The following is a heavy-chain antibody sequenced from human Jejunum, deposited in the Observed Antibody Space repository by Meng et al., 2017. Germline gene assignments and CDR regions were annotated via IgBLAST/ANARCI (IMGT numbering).Heavy chain of an antibody. Sequence: GGSLRLSCEVFGLTFSDHLMDWVRQAPGKGLEWVGRSRTKASGYTTEYAASVRGRFTVSRHDSENFLFLQMNSLKAEDTAVYYCTGGRPGSAPFDYWGRGTLVTVSS. D-gene: IGHD1-26*01. CDR1: GLTFSDHL. V-gene: IGHV3-72*01. J-gene: IGHJ4*02. CDR3: TGGRPGSAPFDY. CDR2: SRTKASGYTT.